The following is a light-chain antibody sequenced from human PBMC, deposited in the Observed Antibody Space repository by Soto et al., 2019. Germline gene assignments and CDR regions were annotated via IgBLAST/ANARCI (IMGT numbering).Light chain of an antibody. Sequence: DIQMTQSPSSLSASVGDRVTITCRASQSISSYLNWYQQKPGKAPKLLIYAASSLQSGVPSRFSGRGSGTDFPLTISSLQPENFATYYCQQSYSTPSITFGQGTRLEIK. CDR1: QSISSY. CDR3: QQSYSTPSIT. CDR2: AAS. V-gene: IGKV1-39*01. J-gene: IGKJ5*01.